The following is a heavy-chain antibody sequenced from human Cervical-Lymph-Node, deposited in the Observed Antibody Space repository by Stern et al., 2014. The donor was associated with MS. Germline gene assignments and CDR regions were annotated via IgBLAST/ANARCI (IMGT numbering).Heavy chain of an antibody. Sequence: QVQLVESGPGLVKPSQTPSLTCSVSGGSIRSAYYWSWIRQHPGKGLEWIGYIYHSGDTYYSPSLKSRVTISVDTSKNQFSLMLNSVTAADTAVYYCARSQLRYLDLPTPPFDYWGQGTLVTVSS. CDR1: GGSIRSAYY. CDR2: IYHSGDT. D-gene: IGHD3-9*01. CDR3: ARSQLRYLDLPTPPFDY. V-gene: IGHV4-31*03. J-gene: IGHJ4*02.